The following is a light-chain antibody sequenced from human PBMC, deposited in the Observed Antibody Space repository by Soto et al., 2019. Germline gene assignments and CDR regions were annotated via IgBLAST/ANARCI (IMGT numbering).Light chain of an antibody. V-gene: IGLV2-14*01. CDR1: GSDVGGYNY. CDR3: CSYSRTNSLYV. CDR2: EVT. Sequence: QSVLTQPASVSASPGQSITISCTGTGSDVGGYNYVSWYQQCPGKAPTLMIYEVTNRPSGVSNRFSGSKSGNTASLTISGLQAEDEADYYCCSYSRTNSLYVFGTGTKVTVL. J-gene: IGLJ1*01.